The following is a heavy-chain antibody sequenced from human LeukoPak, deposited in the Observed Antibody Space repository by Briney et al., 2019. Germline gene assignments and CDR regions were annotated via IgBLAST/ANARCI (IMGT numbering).Heavy chain of an antibody. CDR2: FDPEDGET. J-gene: IGHJ4*02. CDR3: ATSGPPPSDYGDYVAVRLESHY. D-gene: IGHD4-17*01. Sequence: ASVKVSCKVSGYTLTELSMHWVRQAPGKGLEWMGGFDPEDGETIYAQKFQGRVPMTEDTSTDTAYMELSSLRSEDTAVYYCATSGPPPSDYGDYVAVRLESHYWGQGTLVTVSS. V-gene: IGHV1-24*01. CDR1: GYTLTELS.